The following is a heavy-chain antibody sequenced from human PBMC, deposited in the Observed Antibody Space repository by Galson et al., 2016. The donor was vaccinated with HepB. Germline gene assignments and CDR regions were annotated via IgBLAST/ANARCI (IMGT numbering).Heavy chain of an antibody. CDR3: ARVPFRVVVATSDDSGSYFDY. CDR2: INPSTGST. Sequence: SVKVSCKASGYTFTSYYMHWVRQAPGQGLEWMGIINPSTGSTSYAQNFQGRVTMTRDTSTSTVYMELSSLRSEDTAVYYCARVPFRVVVATSDDSGSYFDYWGQGTQVTVSS. CDR1: GYTFTSYY. J-gene: IGHJ4*02. V-gene: IGHV1-46*01. D-gene: IGHD2-15*01.